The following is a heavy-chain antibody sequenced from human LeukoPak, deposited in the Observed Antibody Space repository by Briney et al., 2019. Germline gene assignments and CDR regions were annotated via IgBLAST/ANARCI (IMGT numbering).Heavy chain of an antibody. V-gene: IGHV3-30*04. CDR3: ARVGGDILTGYLNYYYGMDV. J-gene: IGHJ6*04. Sequence: GRSLRLSCAASGFTFSSYAVHWVRQAPGKGLEWVAVISYDGSNKYYADSVKGRFTISRDNSKNTLYLQMNSLRAEDTAVYYCARVGGDILTGYLNYYYGMDVWGKGTTVTVSS. CDR1: GFTFSSYA. D-gene: IGHD3-9*01. CDR2: ISYDGSNK.